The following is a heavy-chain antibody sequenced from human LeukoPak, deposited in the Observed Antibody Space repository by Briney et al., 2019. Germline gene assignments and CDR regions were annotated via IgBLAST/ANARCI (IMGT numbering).Heavy chain of an antibody. CDR2: INPNSGGT. J-gene: IGHJ5*02. V-gene: IGHV1-2*02. Sequence: ASVKVSCKASGYTFTGYYMHWVRQAPGQGLEWMGWINPNSGGTNYAQKFQGRVTITADESTSTAYMELSSLRSEDTAVYYCAREGATVSTQNPYNWFDPWGQGTLVTVSS. CDR3: AREGATVSTQNPYNWFDP. D-gene: IGHD4-11*01. CDR1: GYTFTGYY.